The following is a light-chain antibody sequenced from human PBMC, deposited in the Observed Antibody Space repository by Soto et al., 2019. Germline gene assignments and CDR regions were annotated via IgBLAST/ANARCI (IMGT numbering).Light chain of an antibody. Sequence: AIQMTQSPSSFSASTGDRVTITCRASQGVSSYLAWYQRKPVQAPKLLIYATSTLYSGVPSRFSGSGSGTDFTLTISCLQSEDFATYFCQQYYTYPFTFGPGTDVDV. CDR3: QQYYTYPFT. V-gene: IGKV1-8*01. J-gene: IGKJ3*01. CDR2: ATS. CDR1: QGVSSY.